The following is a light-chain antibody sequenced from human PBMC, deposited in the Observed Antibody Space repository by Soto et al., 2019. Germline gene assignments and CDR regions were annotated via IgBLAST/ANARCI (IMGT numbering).Light chain of an antibody. CDR1: SSDVGGYDY. CDR2: EVT. CDR3: SSYAGRTLYV. J-gene: IGLJ1*01. V-gene: IGLV2-8*01. Sequence: QFALTQPPSASGSPGQSVTISCTGTSSDVGGYDYVSWYQQRPGKAPKLLIHEVTKRPSGVPDRFSGSKSGNTASLTVSGLQAEDEADYYCSSYAGRTLYVFGTGTKVTVL.